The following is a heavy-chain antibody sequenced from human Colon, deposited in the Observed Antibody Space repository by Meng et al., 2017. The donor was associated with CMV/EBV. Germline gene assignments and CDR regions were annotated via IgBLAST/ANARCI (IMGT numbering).Heavy chain of an antibody. D-gene: IGHD2-15*01. CDR2: IYHSGST. J-gene: IGHJ5*02. CDR3: ARAKIVVVVAATLSSFDP. V-gene: IGHV4-4*02. CDR1: SISSSNW. Sequence: SISSSNWWSWVRQPPGKGLEWIGEIYHSGSTNYNPSLKSRVTISVDKSKNQFSLKLSSVTAADTAVYYCARAKIVVVVAATLSSFDPWGQGTLVTVSS.